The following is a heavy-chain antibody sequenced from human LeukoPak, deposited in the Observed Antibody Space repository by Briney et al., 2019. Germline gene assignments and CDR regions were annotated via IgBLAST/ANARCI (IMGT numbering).Heavy chain of an antibody. J-gene: IGHJ6*02. V-gene: IGHV1-46*01. CDR2: ISPSGGST. Sequence: ASVKVSCKASGYTFTNYYMHWVRQAPGQGLEWMGIISPSGGSTSHTQKFQGRVTLTRDTSTSTVYMELSSLRSEDTAVYYCALAARYYYYTMDVWGQGTTVTVSS. CDR1: GYTFTNYY. CDR3: ALAARYYYYTMDV. D-gene: IGHD6-6*01.